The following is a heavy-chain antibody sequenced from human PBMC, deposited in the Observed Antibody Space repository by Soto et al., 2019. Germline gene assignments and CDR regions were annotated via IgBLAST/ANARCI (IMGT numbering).Heavy chain of an antibody. V-gene: IGHV3-33*01. Sequence: PGGSLRLSCAASGFTFSSYGMHWVRQAPGKGLEWVAVIWYGGSNKYYADSVKGRFTISRDNSKNTLYLQMNSLRAEDTAVYYCARPIARWELHDPLGYWGQGTLVTVSS. CDR1: GFTFSSYG. CDR2: IWYGGSNK. D-gene: IGHD1-26*01. CDR3: ARPIARWELHDPLGY. J-gene: IGHJ4*02.